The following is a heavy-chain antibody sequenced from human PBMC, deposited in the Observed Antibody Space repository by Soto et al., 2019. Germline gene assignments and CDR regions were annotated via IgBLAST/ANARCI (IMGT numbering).Heavy chain of an antibody. D-gene: IGHD5-18*01. V-gene: IGHV1-2*02. CDR1: GYTFTGYY. Sequence: ASVKVSCKASGYTFTGYYMHWVRQAPGQGLEWMGWINPNSGGTNYAQKFQGRVTMTRDTSISTAYMELSRLRSDDAAVYYCAREGEYSYGFRYWGQGTLVTVSS. J-gene: IGHJ4*02. CDR3: AREGEYSYGFRY. CDR2: INPNSGGT.